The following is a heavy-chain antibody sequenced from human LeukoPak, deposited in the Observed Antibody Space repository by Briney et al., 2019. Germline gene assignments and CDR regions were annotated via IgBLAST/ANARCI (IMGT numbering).Heavy chain of an antibody. CDR1: GGSINSYY. CDR3: ARGGGRYGGNFDY. J-gene: IGHJ4*02. CDR2: IYTSGST. V-gene: IGHV4-4*09. Sequence: SETLSLTCTVSGGSINSYYWSWIRQPPGKGLEWIGYIYTSGSTNYNPSLKSRVTISVDTSKNQFSLKLSSVTAADTAVYYCARGGGRYGGNFDYWGQGTLVTVSS. D-gene: IGHD4-23*01.